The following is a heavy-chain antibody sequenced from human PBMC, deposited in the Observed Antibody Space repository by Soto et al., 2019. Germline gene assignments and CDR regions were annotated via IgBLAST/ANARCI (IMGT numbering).Heavy chain of an antibody. CDR1: GVSFNSFF. J-gene: IGHJ5*02. V-gene: IGHV3-74*01. CDR2: ISNDGTAA. Sequence: PGGSLRLSCEASGVSFNSFFMHWVRQGPGKGLEWVSRISNDGTAASYADSVQGRFTVSRDNSKTTVYLQMNRLRPEDTAVYFCVRDQDSRGYSVFNLWGQGTQVTVSS. CDR3: VRDQDSRGYSVFNL. D-gene: IGHD3-22*01.